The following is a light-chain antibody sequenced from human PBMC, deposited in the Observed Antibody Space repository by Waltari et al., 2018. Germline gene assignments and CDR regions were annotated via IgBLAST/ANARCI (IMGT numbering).Light chain of an antibody. CDR3: QQLNGYPLT. V-gene: IGKV1-9*01. CDR2: AAS. CDR1: QGIRNY. J-gene: IGKJ4*01. Sequence: DIQLTQSPSFLSASVGDRVTLTCRASQGIRNYLVWFQQKPGKAPKLLIYAASTLQSGVPSRFSGSGSGTEFTLTISSLQPEDFATYYCQQLNGYPLTFGGGTRVEIK.